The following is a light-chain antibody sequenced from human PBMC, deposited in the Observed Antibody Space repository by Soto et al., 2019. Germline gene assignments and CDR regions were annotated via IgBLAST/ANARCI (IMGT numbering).Light chain of an antibody. CDR1: QDIADN. V-gene: IGKV1-33*01. CDR3: HQYDTFHT. J-gene: IGKJ2*01. CDR2: DAS. Sequence: DIQMTQSPPSLSASLGDRVTITCRASQDIADNLNWYQQKPGKAPNLLIYDASNLDTGVPSRFSGSGSGTVFTLTISSLQPEDIATYYCHQYDTFHTFGQGTKVEIK.